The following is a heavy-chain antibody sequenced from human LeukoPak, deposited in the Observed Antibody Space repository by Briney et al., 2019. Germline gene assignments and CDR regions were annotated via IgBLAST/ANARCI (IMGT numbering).Heavy chain of an antibody. CDR1: GGSFSGYY. CDR2: INHSGST. CDR3: ARAATSQYDFWSGYYRD. D-gene: IGHD3-3*01. Sequence: KPSETLSLTCAVYGGSFSGYYWSWIRQPPGKGLEWTGEINHSGSTNYNPSLKSRVTISVDTSKNQFSLKLSSVTAADTAVYYCARAATSQYDFWSGYYRDWGQGTLVTVSS. V-gene: IGHV4-34*01. J-gene: IGHJ4*02.